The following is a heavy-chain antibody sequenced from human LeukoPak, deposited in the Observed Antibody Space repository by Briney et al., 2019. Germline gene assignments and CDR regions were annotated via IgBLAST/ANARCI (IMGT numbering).Heavy chain of an antibody. J-gene: IGHJ6*02. Sequence: ASVKVSCKASGYTFTSYDINWVRQATGQGLEWMGWMNPNSGNTGYAQKFQGRVTMTRNTSISTAYMELSSLRSEDTAVYYCATHYHFWSGFYGGLMDVWGQGTTVTVSS. CDR2: MNPNSGNT. CDR3: ATHYHFWSGFYGGLMDV. D-gene: IGHD3-3*01. CDR1: GYTFTSYD. V-gene: IGHV1-8*01.